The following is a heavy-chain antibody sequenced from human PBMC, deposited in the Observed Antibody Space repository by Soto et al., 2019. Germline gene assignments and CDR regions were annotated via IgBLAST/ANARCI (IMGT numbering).Heavy chain of an antibody. J-gene: IGHJ5*02. Sequence: QVQLQESGPGLVKPSETLSLTCTVSGGSISSYYWSWIRQPPGKGLEWIGYIYYSGSTNYNPSLKSRATSSVDTAKNQFSLKLSSVTAADTAVYYCARDLGYCSGGSCYWDWFDPWGQGTLVTVSS. D-gene: IGHD2-15*01. CDR2: IYYSGST. V-gene: IGHV4-59*01. CDR1: GGSISSYY. CDR3: ARDLGYCSGGSCYWDWFDP.